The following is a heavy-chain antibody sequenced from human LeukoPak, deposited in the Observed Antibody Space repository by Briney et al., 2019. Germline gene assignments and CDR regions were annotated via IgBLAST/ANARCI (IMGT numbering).Heavy chain of an antibody. J-gene: IGHJ4*02. D-gene: IGHD5-18*01. V-gene: IGHV3-21*01. CDR2: ISSSNSYI. CDR3: ARHLSGVTGYTYGRGIDY. Sequence: GGSLRLSCAASGFTFSIYTMNWVRQAPGKGLEWVSSISSSNSYIYYADSVKGRFTISRDNAKNSLYLQMNSLRAEDTAVYYCARHLSGVTGYTYGRGIDYWGQGTLVTVSS. CDR1: GFTFSIYT.